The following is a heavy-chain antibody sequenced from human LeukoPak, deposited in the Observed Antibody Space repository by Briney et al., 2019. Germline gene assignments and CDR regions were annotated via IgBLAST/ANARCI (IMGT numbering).Heavy chain of an antibody. CDR1: GYTFTGYY. J-gene: IGHJ3*02. D-gene: IGHD1-26*01. V-gene: IGHV1-2*02. Sequence: ASVKVSCKASGYTFTGYYMHWVRQAPGQGLEWMGWINPNSGGTNYAQKFQGRVTMTRDTSISTAYMELSRLRSDDTAVYYCARDRGSYLNAAFDIWGQGTMVTVSS. CDR2: INPNSGGT. CDR3: ARDRGSYLNAAFDI.